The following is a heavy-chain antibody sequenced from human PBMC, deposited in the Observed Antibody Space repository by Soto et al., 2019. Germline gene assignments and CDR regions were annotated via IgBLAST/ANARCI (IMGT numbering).Heavy chain of an antibody. V-gene: IGHV3-74*02. CDR1: GFTFSSYW. Sequence: EVQLVESGGGLVRPGGSLRLSCAASGFTFSSYWMHWVRQAPGKGLVWVSRMNEDGGTTDYADSVKGRFTISRDNAKNTLSLQMNSLSVEDTAVYYCASDLSGRADVWGQGTTVTVSS. J-gene: IGHJ6*02. CDR2: MNEDGGTT. CDR3: ASDLSGRADV. D-gene: IGHD3-10*01.